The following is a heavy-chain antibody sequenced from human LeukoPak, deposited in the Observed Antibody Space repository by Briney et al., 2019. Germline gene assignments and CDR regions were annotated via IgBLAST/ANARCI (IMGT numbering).Heavy chain of an antibody. CDR2: VSYDGSNK. CDR1: GFTFSSYA. V-gene: IGHV3-30*01. Sequence: GRSLRLSCGASGFTFSSYAMHWVRQAPGKGLEWMAVVSYDGSNKYYAESVKGRFTISRDNSKNTLNLQMNSLRVEDTAVYYCASRYSSSWTLDYWGQGTLVIVSS. CDR3: ASRYSSSWTLDY. J-gene: IGHJ4*02. D-gene: IGHD6-13*01.